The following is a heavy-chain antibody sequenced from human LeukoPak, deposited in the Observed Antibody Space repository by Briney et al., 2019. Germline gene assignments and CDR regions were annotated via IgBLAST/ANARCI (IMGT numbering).Heavy chain of an antibody. V-gene: IGHV3-53*01. D-gene: IGHD4-11*01. CDR2: IYSGGST. CDR1: GLSVSNNY. CDR3: ARGLTNFDP. J-gene: IGHJ5*02. Sequence: GGSLRLSCAASGLSVSNNYMTWVRQAPGKGLEWASVIYSGGSTHYADSVKGRFTISRDNSKNTLYLQMNSLRVEDTAVYYCARGLTNFDPWGQGTLVTVSS.